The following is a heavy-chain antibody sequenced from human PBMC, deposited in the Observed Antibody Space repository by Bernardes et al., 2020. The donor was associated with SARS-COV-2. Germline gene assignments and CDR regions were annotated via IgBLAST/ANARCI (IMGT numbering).Heavy chain of an antibody. CDR1: GYDYTKYG. CDR2: ISGYNGNT. CDR3: EGPGALLRLYGMDV. V-gene: IGHV1-18*04. Sequence: ASVKVSCKASGYDYTKYGIVWVRQAPGHGLEWLGWISGYNGNTNFARNLQARISMTSDLSTSTAFMELRRLTSDDTALYYCEGPGALLRLYGMDVWGQGTAVTVTS. J-gene: IGHJ6*02. D-gene: IGHD2-15*01.